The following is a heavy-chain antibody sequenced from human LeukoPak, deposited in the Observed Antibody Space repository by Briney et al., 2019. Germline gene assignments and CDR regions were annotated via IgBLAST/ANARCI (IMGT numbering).Heavy chain of an antibody. CDR3: ARAGRGYSGYDYIDY. CDR1: GFTFSDNY. Sequence: GGSLRLSCAASGFTFSDNYMTWVRQAPGKGLEWVSYISSSGSTKYYADSVKGRFTISRDNAKNSVLLQMNSLRAEDTAVYYCARAGRGYSGYDYIDYWGQGTQVTVSS. J-gene: IGHJ4*02. D-gene: IGHD5-12*01. CDR2: ISSSGSTK. V-gene: IGHV3-11*04.